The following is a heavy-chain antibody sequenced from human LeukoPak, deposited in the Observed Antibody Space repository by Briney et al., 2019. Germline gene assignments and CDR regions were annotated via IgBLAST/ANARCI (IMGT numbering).Heavy chain of an antibody. D-gene: IGHD4-17*01. CDR1: GFTFSSYG. V-gene: IGHV3-33*01. CDR2: IWYDGSNK. Sequence: GGSLRLSCAASGFTFSSYGMHWVRQAPGKGLEWVAAIWYDGSNKYYADSVKGRFTISRDNSKNTLYLQMNSLRAEDTAVYYCAREGSGDYGDYGGSFDYWGQGTLVTVSS. CDR3: AREGSGDYGDYGGSFDY. J-gene: IGHJ4*02.